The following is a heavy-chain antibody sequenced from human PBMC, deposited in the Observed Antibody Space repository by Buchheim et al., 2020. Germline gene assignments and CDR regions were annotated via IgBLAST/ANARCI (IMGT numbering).Heavy chain of an antibody. D-gene: IGHD4-11*01. CDR2: INPSGGST. CDR1: GYTFTSYY. Sequence: QVQLVQSGAEVKKPGASVKVSCKASGYTFTSYYMHWVRQAPGQGLEWMGIINPSGGSTSYAQKFQGRVTMTRDTSTSTVYMELSSLRSEDTAVYYCARASTVTTWDPPGPYGMDVWGQGTT. CDR3: ARASTVTTWDPPGPYGMDV. V-gene: IGHV1-46*01. J-gene: IGHJ6*02.